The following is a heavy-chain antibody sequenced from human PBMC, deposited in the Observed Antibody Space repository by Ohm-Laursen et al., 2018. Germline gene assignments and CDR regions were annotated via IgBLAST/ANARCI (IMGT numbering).Heavy chain of an antibody. CDR3: ARAPYCGGGSCYSDC. Sequence: SLRLSCAASGFTFSSYEMNWVRQAPGKGLEWVSYIVGSGRTIYYADSVKGRFTISRDNAKNSLYLQMNSLGDEDTAAYYCARAPYCGGGSCYSDCWGQGTLVTVSS. CDR2: IVGSGRTI. J-gene: IGHJ4*02. D-gene: IGHD2-15*01. CDR1: GFTFSSYE. V-gene: IGHV3-48*03.